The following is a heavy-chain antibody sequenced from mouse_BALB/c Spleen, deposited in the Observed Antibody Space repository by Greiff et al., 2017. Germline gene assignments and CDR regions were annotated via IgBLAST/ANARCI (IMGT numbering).Heavy chain of an antibody. V-gene: IGHV2-9-2*01. D-gene: IGHD2-4*01. Sequence: VQLQQSGPGLVAPSQSLSITCTVSGFSLTSYDISWIRQPPGKGLEWLGVIWTGGGTNYNSAFMSRLSISKDNSKSQVFLKMNSLQTDDTAIYYCVRDRPYDYDDAMDYWGQGTSVTVSS. CDR3: VRDRPYDYDDAMDY. J-gene: IGHJ4*01. CDR1: GFSLTSYD. CDR2: IWTGGGT.